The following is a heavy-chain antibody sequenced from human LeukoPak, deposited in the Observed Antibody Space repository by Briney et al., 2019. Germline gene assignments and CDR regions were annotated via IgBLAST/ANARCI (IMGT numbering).Heavy chain of an antibody. V-gene: IGHV4-59*01. CDR3: AREPRSPGGRGRPFDF. Sequence: PSETLSLTCTVSGDAISIYFWSWIRQPPGKGLEWIGYIYYSGTTNYNPSLKSRVTISVDTSKNQFSLRLSSVTAADTAVYYCAREPRSPGGRGRPFDFWGQGTLVTVSS. J-gene: IGHJ4*02. CDR2: IYYSGTT. D-gene: IGHD2-15*01. CDR1: GDAISIYF.